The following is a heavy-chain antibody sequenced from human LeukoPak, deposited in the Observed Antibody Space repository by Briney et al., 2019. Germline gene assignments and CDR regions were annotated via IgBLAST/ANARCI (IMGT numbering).Heavy chain of an antibody. Sequence: GESLKISCKGSGYSFTSYWIGWVGQMPGKRLEWMGIIYPGDSDTRYSPSFQGQVTISADKSISTAYLQWSSLKASDTAMYYCARHRRIAAAGTTSDLDYWGQGTLVTVSS. D-gene: IGHD6-13*01. CDR2: IYPGDSDT. V-gene: IGHV5-51*01. J-gene: IGHJ4*02. CDR1: GYSFTSYW. CDR3: ARHRRIAAAGTTSDLDY.